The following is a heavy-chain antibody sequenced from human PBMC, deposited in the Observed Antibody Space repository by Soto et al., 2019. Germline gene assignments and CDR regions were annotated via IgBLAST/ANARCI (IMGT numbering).Heavy chain of an antibody. Sequence: GGSLKISCKGSGYSFINYWINWVRQMPDKGLEWMGRIDPRDSYTNYSPSFQGHVTISIDKSINTAYLQWSGLKASDTAIYYCVRQYRVAARNSPYYLDLWGRGILVTVSS. CDR1: GYSFINYW. CDR2: IDPRDSYT. V-gene: IGHV5-10-1*01. D-gene: IGHD6-6*01. J-gene: IGHJ4*02. CDR3: VRQYRVAARNSPYYLDL.